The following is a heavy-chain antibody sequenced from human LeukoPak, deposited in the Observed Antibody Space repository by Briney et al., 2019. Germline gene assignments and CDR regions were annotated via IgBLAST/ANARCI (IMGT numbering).Heavy chain of an antibody. J-gene: IGHJ4*02. CDR1: GGSFSGYY. D-gene: IGHD2-2*01. Sequence: SETLSLTCAVYGGSFSGYYWSWIRQPPGKGLESIGEINHSGSTNYNPSLKSRVTISVDTSKNQFSLKLSSVTAADTAVYYCARERVGYCSSTSCQARFDYWGQGTLVTVSS. V-gene: IGHV4-34*01. CDR2: INHSGST. CDR3: ARERVGYCSSTSCQARFDY.